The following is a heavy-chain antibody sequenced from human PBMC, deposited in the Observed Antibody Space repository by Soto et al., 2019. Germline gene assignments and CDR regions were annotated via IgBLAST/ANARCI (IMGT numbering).Heavy chain of an antibody. J-gene: IGHJ6*02. CDR3: ASSPRGYCSSTSCRELGNYYGMDV. V-gene: IGHV5-51*01. CDR2: IYPSDSYT. CDR1: GYSFTSYW. D-gene: IGHD2-2*01. Sequence: GESLKISCKGSGYSFTSYWIGWVRQMPGKGLEWMGIIYPSDSYTKYSPSFQGHVTISADKSISTAYLQWSSLKASDTAMYYCASSPRGYCSSTSCRELGNYYGMDVWGQGTTVTVSS.